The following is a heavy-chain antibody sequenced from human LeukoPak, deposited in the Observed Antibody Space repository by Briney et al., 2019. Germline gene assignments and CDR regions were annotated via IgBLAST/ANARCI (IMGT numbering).Heavy chain of an antibody. J-gene: IGHJ5*02. CDR2: IIPIFGTA. CDR1: GGTFSSYA. V-gene: IGHV1-69*13. Sequence: SVKVSCKASGGTFSSYAISWVRQAPGRGLEWMGGIIPIFGTANYAQKFQGRVTITADESTSTAYMELSSLRSEDTAVYYCARDRTISPIWFDPWGQGTLVTVSS. D-gene: IGHD3-3*01. CDR3: ARDRTISPIWFDP.